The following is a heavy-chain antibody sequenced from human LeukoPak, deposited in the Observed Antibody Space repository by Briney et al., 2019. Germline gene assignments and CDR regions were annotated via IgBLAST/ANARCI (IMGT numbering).Heavy chain of an antibody. D-gene: IGHD2-2*01. V-gene: IGHV4-59*01. J-gene: IGHJ6*04. CDR3: ARGRIVVVPAAIEYYYYGMDV. CDR1: GGSISSYY. Sequence: SETLSLTCTVSGGSISSYYWSWIRQPPRKGLEWIGYIYYSGSTNYNPSLKSRVTISVDTSKNQFSLKLSSVTAADTAVYYCARGRIVVVPAAIEYYYYGMDVWGKGTTVTVSS. CDR2: IYYSGST.